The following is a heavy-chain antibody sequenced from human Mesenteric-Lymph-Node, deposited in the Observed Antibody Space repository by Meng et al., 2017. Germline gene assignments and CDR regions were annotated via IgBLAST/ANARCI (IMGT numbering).Heavy chain of an antibody. Sequence: QLHLQESVPGLVKPSETLSLTCTVSGGSISSTSYYWGWLRQPPGKGPEWIGSIYYSGSNYHNPSLKSRITISVDTSKSQLALKLSSVTAADTAVYYCARQIFEFGYGGNSPFDYWGQGTLVTVSS. CDR2: IYYSGSN. J-gene: IGHJ4*02. CDR3: ARQIFEFGYGGNSPFDY. V-gene: IGHV4-39*01. CDR1: GGSISSTSYY. D-gene: IGHD4-23*01.